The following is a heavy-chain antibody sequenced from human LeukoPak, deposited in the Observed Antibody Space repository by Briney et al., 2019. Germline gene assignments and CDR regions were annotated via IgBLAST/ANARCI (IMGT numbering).Heavy chain of an antibody. CDR1: GYTFSTYW. CDR2: SKGDDSAR. CDR3: ARDVGGSLDY. J-gene: IGHJ4*02. V-gene: IGHV3-7*01. D-gene: IGHD1-26*01. Sequence: PGGTLRLSCVGSGYTFSTYWMSWLRQAPGRGLEWVANSKGDDSARHQAESLKGRFSISRDNGQNSVYLQMSSLRGEDTAVYYCARDVGGSLDYWGQGTLVTVSS.